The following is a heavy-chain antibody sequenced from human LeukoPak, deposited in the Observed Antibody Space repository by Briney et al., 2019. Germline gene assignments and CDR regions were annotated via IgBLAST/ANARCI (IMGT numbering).Heavy chain of an antibody. D-gene: IGHD3-22*01. J-gene: IGHJ5*02. CDR1: GYTFTGYY. Sequence: ASVKVSCKASGYTFTGYYMHWVRQAPGQGLEWMGGIIPIFGTANYAQKFQGRVTITADESTSTAYMELSSLRSEGTAVYYCARVFSSGYYYNWFDPWGQGTLVTVSS. V-gene: IGHV1-69*13. CDR2: IIPIFGTA. CDR3: ARVFSSGYYYNWFDP.